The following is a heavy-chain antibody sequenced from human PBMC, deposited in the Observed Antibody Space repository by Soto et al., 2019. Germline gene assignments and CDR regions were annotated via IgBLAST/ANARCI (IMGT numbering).Heavy chain of an antibody. CDR2: IKQDGSEK. J-gene: IGHJ3*02. D-gene: IGHD6-19*01. V-gene: IGHV3-7*03. Sequence: QAGGSLRLSCAASGFTFSSYWMSWVRQAPGKGLEWVANIKQDGSEKYYVDSVKGRFTISRDNAKNSLYLQMNSLRAEGTAVYYCARDFIAVAGTDAFDIWGQGTMVTVSS. CDR3: ARDFIAVAGTDAFDI. CDR1: GFTFSSYW.